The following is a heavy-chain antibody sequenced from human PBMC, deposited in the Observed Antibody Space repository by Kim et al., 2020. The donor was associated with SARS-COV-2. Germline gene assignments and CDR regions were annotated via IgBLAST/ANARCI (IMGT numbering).Heavy chain of an antibody. Sequence: SETLSLTCTVSDSSMRDYYWSWIRQSPEKGLEWIGYVQYTGNSKYNPSLESRVTISMDMAKKQLYLTLRSVTAADTAVYFCAKPYTSHPFSPHLVWSPGILVTVSS. V-gene: IGHV4-59*03. CDR2: VQYTGNS. J-gene: IGHJ4*02. CDR3: AKPYTSHPFSPHLV. D-gene: IGHD4-4*01. CDR1: DSSMRDYY.